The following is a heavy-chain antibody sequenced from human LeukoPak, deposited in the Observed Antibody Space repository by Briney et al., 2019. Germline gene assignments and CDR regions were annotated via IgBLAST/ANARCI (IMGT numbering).Heavy chain of an antibody. D-gene: IGHD2-2*01. CDR3: AKDIDIVVVPAARGAFDI. CDR2: IRYDGSNK. J-gene: IGHJ3*02. V-gene: IGHV3-30*02. CDR1: GFTFSSYG. Sequence: GGSLRLSCAASGFTFSSYGMHWVRQAPGKGLEWVAFIRYDGSNKYYADSVKGRFTISRDNSKNTLYLQMNSLRAEDTAVYYCAKDIDIVVVPAARGAFDIWGQGTMVTVSS.